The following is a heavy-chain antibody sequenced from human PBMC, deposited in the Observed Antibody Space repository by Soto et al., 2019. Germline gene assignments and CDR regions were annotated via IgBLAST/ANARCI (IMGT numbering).Heavy chain of an antibody. CDR2: ISAYNGNT. CDR3: ASASSNWSGYYCFDY. J-gene: IGHJ4*02. V-gene: IGHV1-18*01. Sequence: GASVKVSCKASGYTFTSYGISWVRQAPGQGLEWMGWISAYNGNTNYAQKLQGRVTMTTDTSTSTAYMELRSLRSDDTAVYFCASASSNWSGYYCFDYWGQGTLVTVSS. D-gene: IGHD3-3*01. CDR1: GYTFTSYG.